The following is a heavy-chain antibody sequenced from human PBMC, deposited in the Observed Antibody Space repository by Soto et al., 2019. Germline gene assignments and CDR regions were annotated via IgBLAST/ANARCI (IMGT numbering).Heavy chain of an antibody. CDR3: ASYLHDYYYGSGSPPGMDV. V-gene: IGHV4-39*01. J-gene: IGHJ6*02. CDR2: IYYSGST. Sequence: NPSETLSLTCTVSGGSISSSSYYWGWIRQPPGKGLEWIGSIYYSGSTYYNPSLKSRVTISVDTSKNQFSLKLSSVTAADTAVYYCASYLHDYYYGSGSPPGMDVWGQGTTVTVSS. D-gene: IGHD3-10*01. CDR1: GGSISSSSYY.